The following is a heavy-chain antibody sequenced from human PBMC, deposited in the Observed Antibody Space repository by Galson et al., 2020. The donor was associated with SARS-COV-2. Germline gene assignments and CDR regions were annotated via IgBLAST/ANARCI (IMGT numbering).Heavy chain of an antibody. CDR2: IYYSGST. CDR3: ARGGAARGIQLWLMEVDY. V-gene: IGHV4-31*03. Sequence: SETLSLTCTVSGGSISSGGYYWSWIRQHPGKGLEWIGYIYYSGSTYYNPSLKSRVTISVDTSKNQFSLKLSSVTAADTAVYYCARGGAARGIQLWLMEVDYWGQGTLVTVSS. CDR1: GGSISSGGYY. D-gene: IGHD5-18*01. J-gene: IGHJ4*02.